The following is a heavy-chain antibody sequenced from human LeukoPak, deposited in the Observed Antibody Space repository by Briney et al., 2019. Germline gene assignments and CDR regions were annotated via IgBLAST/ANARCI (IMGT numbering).Heavy chain of an antibody. CDR3: ARDSPRLSY. Sequence: GGSLRLSCAASGLTVSSNYMTWVRQAPGKGLEWVSVIYSGGSTYYADSVKGRFTISRDNAKNSLSLQMNNLRVEDTAVYYCARDSPRLSYWGQGTLVTVSS. CDR2: IYSGGST. CDR1: GLTVSSNY. J-gene: IGHJ4*02. V-gene: IGHV3-66*01.